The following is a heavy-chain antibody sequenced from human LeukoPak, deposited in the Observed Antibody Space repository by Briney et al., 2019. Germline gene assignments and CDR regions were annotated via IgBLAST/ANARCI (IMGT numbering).Heavy chain of an antibody. CDR1: GGSTHTYY. D-gene: IGHD5-12*01. V-gene: IGHV4-59*01. CDR3: ARAGHNGYEIDY. CDR2: IDYSGST. J-gene: IGHJ4*02. Sequence: KPSETLSLTCTVSGGSTHTYYWSWIRQSPGKGLEWIGYIDYSGSTNYNPSLRSRVTMSIDTSKKQFSLKLTSVTAADTAVYYCARAGHNGYEIDYWGQGTLLTVSS.